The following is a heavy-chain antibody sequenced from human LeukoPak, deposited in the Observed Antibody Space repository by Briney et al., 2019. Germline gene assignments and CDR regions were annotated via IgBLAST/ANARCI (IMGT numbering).Heavy chain of an antibody. CDR3: AKGVRSGTYYNCFDP. Sequence: GGSLRLSCVASGFTLDDYALHWVRQAPGKGLEWISLISGDGDNTYYANSVKGRFTISRDKSKNSLYLQMSSLRAEDTALYYCAKGVRSGTYYNCFDPWGQGTLVTVSS. CDR1: GFTLDDYA. D-gene: IGHD1-26*01. CDR2: ISGDGDNT. V-gene: IGHV3-43*02. J-gene: IGHJ5*02.